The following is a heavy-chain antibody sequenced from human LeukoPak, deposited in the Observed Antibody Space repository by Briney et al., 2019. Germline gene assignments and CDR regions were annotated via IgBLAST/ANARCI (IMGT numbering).Heavy chain of an antibody. J-gene: IGHJ4*02. CDR1: GYTFTGYY. V-gene: IGHV1-18*04. CDR2: ISGYNGNS. CDR3: ARDLYDGSGYFDY. D-gene: IGHD3-22*01. Sequence: ASVKVSCKASGYTFTGYYMHWVRQAPGQGLEWMGWISGYNGNSNYAQKFQGRVTMTTDTSTSTAYMELRSLTSDDTAVYYCARDLYDGSGYFDYWGQGTLVTVSS.